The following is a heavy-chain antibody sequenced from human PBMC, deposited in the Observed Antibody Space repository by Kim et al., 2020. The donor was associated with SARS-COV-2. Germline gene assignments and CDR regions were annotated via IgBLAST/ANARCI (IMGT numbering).Heavy chain of an antibody. CDR2: ISSSSSYI. V-gene: IGHV3-21*01. J-gene: IGHJ6*02. CDR1: GFTFSSYS. D-gene: IGHD2-2*01. Sequence: GGSLRLSCAASGFTFSSYSMNWVRQAPGKGLEWVSSISSSSSYIYYADSVKGRFTISRDNAKNSLFLQMNSLRAEDTAVYYCARDRGRSTSRSYYYYGMDVWGQGTTVTVSS. CDR3: ARDRGRSTSRSYYYYGMDV.